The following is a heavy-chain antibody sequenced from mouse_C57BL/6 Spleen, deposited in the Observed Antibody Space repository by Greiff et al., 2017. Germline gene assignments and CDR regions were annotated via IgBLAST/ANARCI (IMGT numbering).Heavy chain of an antibody. CDR1: GFNIKDDY. CDR2: IDPENGDT. V-gene: IGHV14-4*01. J-gene: IGHJ2*01. D-gene: IGHD1-1*01. Sequence: VQLQQSGAELVRPGASVKLSCTASGFNIKDDYMHWVKQRPEQGLEWIGGIDPENGDTEYASKFQGKATITADTSSNTAYLQLSSLTSEDTAVYYCAADYGSSGDYWGHGTTLTVSS. CDR3: AADYGSSGDY.